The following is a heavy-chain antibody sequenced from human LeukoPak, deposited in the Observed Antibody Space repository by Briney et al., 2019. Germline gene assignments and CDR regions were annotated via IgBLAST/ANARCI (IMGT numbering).Heavy chain of an antibody. CDR1: GFTVSSNY. D-gene: IGHD6-19*01. Sequence: GGSLRLSCAASGFTVSSNYMSWVRQVPGKGLEWVSAISGSGGSTYYADSVKGRFTISRDNSKNTLYLQMNSLRAEDTAVYYCAKEAVAGKTCFDYWGQGTLVTVSS. V-gene: IGHV3-23*01. CDR2: ISGSGGST. J-gene: IGHJ4*02. CDR3: AKEAVAGKTCFDY.